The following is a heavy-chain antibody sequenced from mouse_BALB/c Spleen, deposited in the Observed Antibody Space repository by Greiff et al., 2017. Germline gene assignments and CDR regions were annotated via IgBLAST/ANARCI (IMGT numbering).Heavy chain of an antibody. CDR3: APYGSWFAY. Sequence: QVQLKQPGAELVKPGASVKLSCKASGYTFTSYWMHWVKQRPGQGLEWIGEINPSNGRTNYNEKFKSKATLTVDKSSSTAYMQLSSLTSEDSAVYYCAPYGSWFAYWGQGTLVTVSA. CDR2: INPSNGRT. CDR1: GYTFTSYW. D-gene: IGHD2-2*01. V-gene: IGHV1S81*02. J-gene: IGHJ3*01.